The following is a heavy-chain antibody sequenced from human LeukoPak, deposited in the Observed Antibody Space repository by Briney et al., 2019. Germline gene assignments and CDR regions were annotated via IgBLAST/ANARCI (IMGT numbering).Heavy chain of an antibody. CDR2: IYYCRST. J-gene: IGHJ5*01. Sequence: SETLSLTCTVSGGPISSYYWSWIRQPPGKGLEGVGYIYYCRSTNYHPLLKSRVTISVDTSKNRFSLKLSSVTAADPAVYYCARGGAGQQLARYDSWGQGTLVTVSS. CDR1: GGPISSYY. CDR3: ARGGAGQQLARYDS. V-gene: IGHV4-59*01. D-gene: IGHD6-13*01.